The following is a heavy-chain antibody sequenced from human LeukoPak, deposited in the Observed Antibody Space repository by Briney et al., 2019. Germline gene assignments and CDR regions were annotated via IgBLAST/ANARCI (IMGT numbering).Heavy chain of an antibody. J-gene: IGHJ4*02. CDR3: AKDLSYDFWSGYYDY. CDR1: GFTFDDYA. CDR2: ISWYSGII. D-gene: IGHD3-3*01. Sequence: PGGSLRLSCAASGFTFDDYAMHWGRQAPGKGLGGVSGISWYSGIIGYADPAKGRFTISRDNANNSLYLQMNSLRAEDMALYYCAKDLSYDFWSGYYDYWGQGTLVTVSS. V-gene: IGHV3-9*03.